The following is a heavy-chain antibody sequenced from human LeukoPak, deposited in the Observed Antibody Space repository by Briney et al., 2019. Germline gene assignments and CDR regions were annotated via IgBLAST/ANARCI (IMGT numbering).Heavy chain of an antibody. CDR1: GGSISSYY. CDR2: IYTSGST. D-gene: IGHD3-10*01. J-gene: IGHJ4*02. Sequence: SETLSLTCTVYGGSISSYYWSWIRQPAGKGLEWIGRIYTSGSTNYNPSLKSRVTISVDTSKNQFSLRLSSVTAADTAVYYCRRDVWFGAGRTFDYWGQGTLVTVSS. V-gene: IGHV4-4*07. CDR3: RRDVWFGAGRTFDY.